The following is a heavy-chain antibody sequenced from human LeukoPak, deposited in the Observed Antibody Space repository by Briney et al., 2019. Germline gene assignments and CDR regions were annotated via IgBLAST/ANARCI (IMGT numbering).Heavy chain of an antibody. CDR2: IRSDGSNK. CDR1: GFTFSSYG. Sequence: GVSLRLSCAASGFTFSSYGMHWVRQAPGKGLEWMAFIRSDGSNKYYADSVKRRFTISRDNSKNALHLQMNSLRAEDTAVYYCAKFSRNRSPFDYWGQGTLVTVSS. J-gene: IGHJ4*02. V-gene: IGHV3-30*02. CDR3: AKFSRNRSPFDY.